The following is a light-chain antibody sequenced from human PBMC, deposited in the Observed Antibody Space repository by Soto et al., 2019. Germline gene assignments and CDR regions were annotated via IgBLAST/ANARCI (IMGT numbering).Light chain of an antibody. CDR1: QTVSITY. Sequence: DILLTQSPGTLSLSPGESATRSCRASQTVSITYLAWYQQKPGQDHRLLIYDESNRATGIQARFSGSGSGTDFALTIRSIEPEDFAVYYCKPRSNWHITLGNGTRVENK. CDR2: DES. V-gene: IGKV3D-20*02. CDR3: KPRSNWHIT. J-gene: IGKJ5*01.